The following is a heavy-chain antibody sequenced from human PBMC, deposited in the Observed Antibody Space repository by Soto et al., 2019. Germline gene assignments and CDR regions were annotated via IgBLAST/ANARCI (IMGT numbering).Heavy chain of an antibody. V-gene: IGHV3-33*01. CDR3: TSDSYSSGTIVRFDY. CDR1: GFTFSSYG. CDR2: IWYDGSNK. D-gene: IGHD3-22*01. J-gene: IGHJ4*01. Sequence: GGSLRLSCAASGFTFSSYGMHWVRQAPGKGLEWVAVIWYDGSNKYYADSVKGRFTISRDNSKNTLYLQMNSLRAEDTAVYYCTSDSYSSGTIVRFDYWGHGTLVTVSS.